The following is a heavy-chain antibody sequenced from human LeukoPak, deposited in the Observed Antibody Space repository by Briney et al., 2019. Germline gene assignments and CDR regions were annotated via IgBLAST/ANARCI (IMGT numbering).Heavy chain of an antibody. Sequence: PSETLSLTCTVSGGSISRDPYYWTWLRQSPGKGLEWLGHIFDSGTTYYNPSLKSRLSISLDTSKDQFSLKLTSVTAADTAVYYCARDPQRSYYYDSSGFEGDYWGQGTLVTVSS. CDR3: ARDPQRSYYYDSSGFEGDY. D-gene: IGHD3-22*01. CDR2: IFDSGTT. J-gene: IGHJ4*02. CDR1: GGSISRDPYY. V-gene: IGHV4-30-4*01.